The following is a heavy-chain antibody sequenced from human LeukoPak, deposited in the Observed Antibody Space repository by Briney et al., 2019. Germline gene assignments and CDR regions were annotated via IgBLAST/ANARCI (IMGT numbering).Heavy chain of an antibody. CDR3: ARDRYGGNSDY. J-gene: IGHJ4*02. V-gene: IGHV3-53*01. CDR1: GFTVSSNY. Sequence: GGSLRLSCAASGFTVSSNYMSWVRQAPGRGLEWVSVIYSGGSTYYADSVKGRFTISRDNSKNTLYLQMNSLRAEDTAVYYCARDRYGGNSDYWGQGTLVTVSS. D-gene: IGHD4-23*01. CDR2: IYSGGST.